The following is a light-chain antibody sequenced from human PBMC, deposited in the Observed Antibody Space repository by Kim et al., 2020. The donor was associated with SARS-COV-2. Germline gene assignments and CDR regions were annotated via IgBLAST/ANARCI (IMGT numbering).Light chain of an antibody. J-gene: IGLJ2*01. CDR3: AVWDDSLNGVV. CDR1: SSNIGSNA. V-gene: IGLV1-44*01. CDR2: NIN. Sequence: QSVLTQPPSASGTPGQRVTISCSGNSSNIGSNAVIWCQQLPGTAPKLLIYNINQRPSGVPDRFSGSKSDTSASLAISGLQSEDETDYYCAVWDDSLNGVVFGGGTQLTVL.